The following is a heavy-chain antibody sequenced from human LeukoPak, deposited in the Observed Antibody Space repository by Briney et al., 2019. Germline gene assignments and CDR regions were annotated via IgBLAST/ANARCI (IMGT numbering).Heavy chain of an antibody. Sequence: ASETLSLTCAVYGGSFSGYYWSWIRQPPGKGLEWLGYISYSGSTSYNPSLKSRVAMSKDTSKNQFSLKLTYVTAADTAVYYCAREPSGAVAFDIWGQGTMVTVSA. CDR2: ISYSGST. D-gene: IGHD1-26*01. J-gene: IGHJ3*02. CDR3: AREPSGAVAFDI. CDR1: GGSFSGYY. V-gene: IGHV4-59*01.